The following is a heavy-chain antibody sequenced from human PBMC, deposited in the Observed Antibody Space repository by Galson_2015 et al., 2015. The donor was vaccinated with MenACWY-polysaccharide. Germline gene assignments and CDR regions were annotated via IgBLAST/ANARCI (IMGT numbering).Heavy chain of an antibody. CDR1: GGSINNSSNH. Sequence: APLSPSCTVSGGSINNSSNHCGWIRQPPGKGLEWIGIIYYSGNTSYNPPLESRFTISVDTSNNQFSMKLSSVTAADTALYYCARSPTPYCSSTSCFNKYAFDVWGQGTMVTVSS. CDR2: IYYSGNT. CDR3: ARSPTPYCSSTSCFNKYAFDV. V-gene: IGHV4-39*01. J-gene: IGHJ3*01. D-gene: IGHD2-2*01.